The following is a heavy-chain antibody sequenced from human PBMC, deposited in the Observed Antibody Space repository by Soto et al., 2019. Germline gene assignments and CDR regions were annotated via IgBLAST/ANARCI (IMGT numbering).Heavy chain of an antibody. CDR1: GDSVSSNSAA. D-gene: IGHD6-19*01. J-gene: IGHJ5*02. CDR3: ARDHIAVGPNWFDP. Sequence: SQTLSLTCVISGDSVSSNSAAWNWIRPSPSRGLEWLGRTYYRSKWYNDYAVSVKSRITINPDTSKNQFSLQLNSVTPEDTAVYYCARDHIAVGPNWFDPWGQGTLVTVSS. V-gene: IGHV6-1*01. CDR2: TYYRSKWYN.